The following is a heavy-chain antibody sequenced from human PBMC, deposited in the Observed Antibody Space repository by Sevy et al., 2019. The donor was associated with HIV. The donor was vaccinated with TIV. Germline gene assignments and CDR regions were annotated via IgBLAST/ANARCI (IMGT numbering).Heavy chain of an antibody. CDR2: VYDSGNS. V-gene: IGHV4-59*01. J-gene: IGHJ4*02. D-gene: IGHD3-22*01. CDR3: ARGGGIYYDSRGFHPQYYFDY. Sequence: SETLSLTCAVSGGSINSFFWSWIRQSPGKGLEWIGYVYDSGNSEYNPSLRSRVTISVDTSKKQFSLKLSSVTAADTAVYYCARGGGIYYDSRGFHPQYYFDYWGQGTLVTVSS. CDR1: GGSINSFF.